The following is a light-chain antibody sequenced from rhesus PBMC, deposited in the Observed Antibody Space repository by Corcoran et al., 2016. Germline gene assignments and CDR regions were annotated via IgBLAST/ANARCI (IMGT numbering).Light chain of an antibody. CDR2: KAS. Sequence: DIQMTQSPSSLSASVGDRVTITCRASENVNNYLTWYQPKPGKAPTLLTYKASTLQSGVPSRFTGSGSGTDYTFTISSLQPEDVATYYCQHGYGTPFTFGPGTKLDIK. CDR3: QHGYGTPFT. V-gene: IGKV1-74*01. J-gene: IGKJ3*01. CDR1: ENVNNY.